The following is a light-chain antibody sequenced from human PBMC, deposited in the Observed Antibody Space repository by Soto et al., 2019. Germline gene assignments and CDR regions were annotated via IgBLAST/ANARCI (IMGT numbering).Light chain of an antibody. CDR2: DAS. J-gene: IGKJ4*01. CDR3: QQRSIWPLT. CDR1: QSVSSY. Sequence: EIVLTQSPATLSLSPGERATLSCRASQSVSSYLAWYQQKPGQAPRLLIYDASSRAAGIPARFSGSVSGTDFTLSISSLEPEDFAVYYCQQRSIWPLTFGGGTEVEIK. V-gene: IGKV3-11*01.